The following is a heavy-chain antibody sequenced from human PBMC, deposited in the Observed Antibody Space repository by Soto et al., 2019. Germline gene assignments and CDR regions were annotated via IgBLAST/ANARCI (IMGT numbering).Heavy chain of an antibody. CDR2: LSGSGGRT. CDR1: RFTFNYYA. CDR3: AKDLRGGAAAGLFDY. J-gene: IGHJ4*02. V-gene: IGHV3-23*01. Sequence: PGGSLRLSXAASRFTFNYYAMSWVRQAPGKGLEWVSSLSGSGGRTYYADSVKGRFTISTDNSKKTLYLQMNSLRAEDTAVYYCAKDLRGGAAAGLFDYWGQGTLVTVSS. D-gene: IGHD6-13*01.